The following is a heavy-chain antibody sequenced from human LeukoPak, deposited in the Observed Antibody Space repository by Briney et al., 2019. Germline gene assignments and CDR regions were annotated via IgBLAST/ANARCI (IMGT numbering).Heavy chain of an antibody. CDR2: INPNSGGT. Sequence: ASVIVSCKASGYTFAGHYMHWVRQAPGQGLEWMGWINPNSGGTNFAQKFQGRVTMTRDTSISTAYMELRGLRSDDTAVYYCARGGIVVMVPTDYWGQGTLVTVSS. CDR3: ARGGIVVMVPTDY. V-gene: IGHV1-2*02. D-gene: IGHD2-15*01. J-gene: IGHJ4*02. CDR1: GYTFAGHY.